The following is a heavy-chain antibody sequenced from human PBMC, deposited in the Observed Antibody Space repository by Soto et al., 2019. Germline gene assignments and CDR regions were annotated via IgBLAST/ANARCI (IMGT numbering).Heavy chain of an antibody. CDR2: ISYDGNNK. CDR3: AKEGTYGVTTYYFDY. V-gene: IGHV3-30*18. CDR1: GFTFSRYG. Sequence: GSLRLSCAASGFTFSRYGMHWVRQAPGKGLEWVAIISYDGNNKYYADSVKGRLTISRDNSKNTLYLQMHSLRAEDTAVYYCAKEGTYGVTTYYFDYWGQGTLVTVSS. J-gene: IGHJ4*02. D-gene: IGHD4-17*01.